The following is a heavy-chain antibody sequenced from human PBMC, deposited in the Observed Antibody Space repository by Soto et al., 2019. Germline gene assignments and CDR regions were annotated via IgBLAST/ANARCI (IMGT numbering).Heavy chain of an antibody. CDR1: GYTLTSYG. CDR3: SRGSWTYGKSPLAY. J-gene: IGHJ4*02. V-gene: IGHV1-18*01. D-gene: IGHD1-1*01. Sequence: EASVKVSCKASGYTLTSYGISWVRQAPGQGLEWMGWISAYNGNTNYAQKLQGRVTMTTDTSTSTAYMELRSLRSEDTAVYFCSRGSWTYGKSPLAYGAQGTLVPVSS. CDR2: ISAYNGNT.